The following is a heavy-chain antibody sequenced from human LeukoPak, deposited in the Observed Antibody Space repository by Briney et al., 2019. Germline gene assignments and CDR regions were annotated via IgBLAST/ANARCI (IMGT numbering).Heavy chain of an antibody. CDR2: IFYSGST. CDR1: GRSISSSSYY. V-gene: IGHV4-39*07. Sequence: ETLSLTCTVSGRSISSSSYYWGRIRRPPGKGVDWIGIIFYSGSTYYNPSLKSRVTISRDTSKNQFSLKLSSVTAADTAIYYCARDVYFPDTSGYKDYWGQGILVTVAS. CDR3: ARDVYFPDTSGYKDY. J-gene: IGHJ4*02. D-gene: IGHD3-22*01.